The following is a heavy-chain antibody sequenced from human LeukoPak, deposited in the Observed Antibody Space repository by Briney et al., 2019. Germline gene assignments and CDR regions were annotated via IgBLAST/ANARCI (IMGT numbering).Heavy chain of an antibody. CDR2: IYYRGNT. CDR3: ARAIGFYSGSYSDY. CDR1: GGSISSYS. D-gene: IGHD1-26*01. Sequence: SETLSLTCTVSGGSISSYSWSWIRQPPGKGLECIGYIYYRGNTNYNPSLKSRVTIFVDTSKNQFSLKLSSVTAADTAVYYCARAIGFYSGSYSDYWGQGTLVSVSS. J-gene: IGHJ4*02. V-gene: IGHV4-59*12.